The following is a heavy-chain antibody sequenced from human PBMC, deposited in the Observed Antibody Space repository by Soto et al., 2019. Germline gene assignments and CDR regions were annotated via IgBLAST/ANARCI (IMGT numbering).Heavy chain of an antibody. V-gene: IGHV4-59*01. CDR3: GRSWGRAYYDFWSGYSAFDY. CDR1: GGSISSYY. D-gene: IGHD3-3*01. J-gene: IGHJ4*02. Sequence: PSETLSLTCTVSGGSISSYYWSWIRQPPGKGLEWIGYIYYSGSTNYNPSLKSRVTISVDTSKNQFSLKLSSVTAADTAVYYCGRSWGRAYYDFWSGYSAFDYWGQGTLVTVSS. CDR2: IYYSGST.